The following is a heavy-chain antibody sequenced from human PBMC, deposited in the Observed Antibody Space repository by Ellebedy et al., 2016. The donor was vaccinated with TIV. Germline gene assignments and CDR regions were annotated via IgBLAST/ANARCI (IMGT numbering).Heavy chain of an antibody. V-gene: IGHV1-69*13. D-gene: IGHD5-18*01. CDR2: IIPIFGTA. CDR1: RGTFSSYA. Sequence: SVKVSXKASRGTFSSYAISWVRQAPGQGLEWMGGIIPIFGTANYAQKFQGRVTITADESTSTAYMELSSLRSDDTAVYYCALGDSYGPFDYWGQGTLVTVSS. J-gene: IGHJ4*02. CDR3: ALGDSYGPFDY.